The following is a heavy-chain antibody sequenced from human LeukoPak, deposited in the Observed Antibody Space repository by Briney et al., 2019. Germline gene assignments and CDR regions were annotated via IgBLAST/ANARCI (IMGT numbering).Heavy chain of an antibody. CDR1: GFTFSIYW. J-gene: IGHJ4*02. CDR3: ARGSGGEWGFDY. CDR2: IKEDGSEK. V-gene: IGHV3-7*01. D-gene: IGHD3-10*01. Sequence: PGGSLRLSCAASGFTFSIYWMSWVRQAPGKGLEWVANIKEDGSEKYYVDSAKGRFTISRDNAKNSLYSQMNSLRAEDTAVYYCARGSGGEWGFDYWGQGTLVTVSS.